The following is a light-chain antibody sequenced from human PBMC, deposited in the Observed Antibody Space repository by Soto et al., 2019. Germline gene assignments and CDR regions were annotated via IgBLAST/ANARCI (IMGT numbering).Light chain of an antibody. Sequence: EVVLTQSPATLSGSPGETATLSCRASQSVNVNLAWYQQRAGQAPRLLIYGASTRATGVPSRFSGSGSGTEFALTISSLQSEDFAVYYCQQYDRWPPLFTFGPGTNVDFK. CDR1: QSVNVN. J-gene: IGKJ3*01. CDR2: GAS. CDR3: QQYDRWPPLFT. V-gene: IGKV3-15*01.